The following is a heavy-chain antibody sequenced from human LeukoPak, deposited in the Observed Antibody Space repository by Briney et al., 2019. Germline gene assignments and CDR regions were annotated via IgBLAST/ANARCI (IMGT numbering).Heavy chain of an antibody. CDR1: GGSISSSNYY. Sequence: KSSETLSLTCTVSGGSISSSNYYWGWIRQPPGKGLEWIGSIYYSGSTYYNPSLKSRVTISVDTSKNQFSLKLNSVTAADTAVYYCARGRYDILTGYFRRSYYMDVXXKGTTVTVXS. J-gene: IGHJ6*03. D-gene: IGHD3-9*01. CDR2: IYYSGST. V-gene: IGHV4-39*07. CDR3: ARGRYDILTGYFRRSYYMDV.